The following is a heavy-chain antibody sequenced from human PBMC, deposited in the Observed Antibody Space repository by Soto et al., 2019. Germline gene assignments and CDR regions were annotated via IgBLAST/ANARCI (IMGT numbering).Heavy chain of an antibody. CDR3: ARDGAVAGDSNFDY. Sequence: QVQLAQSGAEVKKPGASVKVSCKASGYTFTSYAIHWVRQAPGQRLEWMGWINAGNGNTKFSQKFQHRDTITTDTSASTAYMELSSLRPEDTAVYYCARDGAVAGDSNFDYWGQGTLVTVSS. V-gene: IGHV1-3*01. J-gene: IGHJ4*02. CDR1: GYTFTSYA. D-gene: IGHD6-19*01. CDR2: INAGNGNT.